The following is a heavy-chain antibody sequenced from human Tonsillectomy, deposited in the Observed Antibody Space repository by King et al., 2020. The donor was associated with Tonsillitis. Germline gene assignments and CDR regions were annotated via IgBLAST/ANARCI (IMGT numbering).Heavy chain of an antibody. J-gene: IGHJ3*02. CDR1: GFTFSSYG. CDR3: EREYFRVGYSYDTNAFDI. D-gene: IGHD5-18*01. V-gene: IGHV3-33*05. CDR2: ISYDGSNK. Sequence: QLVQSGGGVVQPGRSLRLSCAASGFTFSSYGMHWVRQAPGKGLEWVAVISYDGSNKYYADSVKGRFTISRDNSKNTLYLQMNSLRAEDTAVYYCEREYFRVGYSYDTNAFDIWGQGTMVTVSS.